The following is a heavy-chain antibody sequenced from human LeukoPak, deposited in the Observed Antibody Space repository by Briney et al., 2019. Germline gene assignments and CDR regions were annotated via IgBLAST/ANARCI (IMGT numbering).Heavy chain of an antibody. CDR2: IYRGGST. V-gene: IGHV3-53*01. CDR3: ARDHYDSSGYYHDY. CDR1: GFTFSSNY. Sequence: GGSLRLSCAASGFTFSSNYMSWVRQAPGRGLEWVSVIYRGGSTYYADYVKGRFTISRDNSKNTLYLQMNSLRAEDTAVYYCARDHYDSSGYYHDYWGQGSLVTVSS. D-gene: IGHD3-22*01. J-gene: IGHJ4*02.